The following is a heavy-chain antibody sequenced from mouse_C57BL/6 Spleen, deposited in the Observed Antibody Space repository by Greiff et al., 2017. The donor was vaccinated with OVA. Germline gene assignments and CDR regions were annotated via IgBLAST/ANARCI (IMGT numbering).Heavy chain of an antibody. CDR2: IDPANGDT. D-gene: IGHD6-1*01. CDR1: GFNIKDDY. V-gene: IGHV14-4*01. Sequence: VQLQQSGAELVRPGASVKLSCTASGFNIKDDYMHWVKQRPEQGLEWIGWIDPANGDTEYASKFQGKATITADTSSNTAYLQLSSLTSEDTAVYYCTTGASYYFDYWGQGTTLTVSS. J-gene: IGHJ2*01. CDR3: TTGASYYFDY.